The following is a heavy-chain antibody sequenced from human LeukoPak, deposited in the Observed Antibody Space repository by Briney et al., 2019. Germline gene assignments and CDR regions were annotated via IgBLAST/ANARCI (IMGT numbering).Heavy chain of an antibody. CDR1: GGSISSYY. Sequence: PSETLSLTCTVSGGSISSYYWSWIRQPPGKGLEWIGCIYYSGSTNYNPSLKSRVTISVDTSKNQFSLKLSSVTAADTAVYYCARKPSFSSGWYWFDPWGQGTLVTVSS. D-gene: IGHD6-19*01. J-gene: IGHJ5*02. CDR3: ARKPSFSSGWYWFDP. V-gene: IGHV4-59*08. CDR2: IYYSGST.